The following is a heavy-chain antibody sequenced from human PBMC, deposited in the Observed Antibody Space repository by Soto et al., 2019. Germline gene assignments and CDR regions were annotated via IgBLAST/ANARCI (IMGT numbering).Heavy chain of an antibody. CDR3: AQRLDYSGSWQEGTFDY. Sequence: QITLTESGPARVKPTQTLTLTCTFSGFSITGSPAGVGWVRQPPGKALVFLVFIYWDDDKRYRQSLRKTLTITKDAAINQVVLTMSNMDPVDTATYYCAQRLDYSGSWQEGTFDYWCPGTPVTVSS. D-gene: IGHD3-16*01. J-gene: IGHJ4*02. CDR1: GFSITGSPAG. CDR2: IYWDDDK. V-gene: IGHV2-5*02.